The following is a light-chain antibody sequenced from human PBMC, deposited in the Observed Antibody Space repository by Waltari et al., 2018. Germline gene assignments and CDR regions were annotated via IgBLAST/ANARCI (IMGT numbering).Light chain of an antibody. CDR3: ATWDASLDTWV. CDR1: SSNIGGDI. Sequence: QSVVTQPPSASGTPGQRVTLSCSGSSSNIGGDIVNWYQQFPGTAPKLLIYANNRRPSGVPGRFSGSRSGTSASLVISGLQSEDEADYYCATWDASLDTWVFGGGTKVTVL. CDR2: ANN. V-gene: IGLV1-44*01. J-gene: IGLJ3*02.